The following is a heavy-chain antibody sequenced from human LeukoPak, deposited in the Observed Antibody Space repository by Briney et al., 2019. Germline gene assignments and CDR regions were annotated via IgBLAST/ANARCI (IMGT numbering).Heavy chain of an antibody. D-gene: IGHD3-22*01. CDR2: IIPIFGTA. V-gene: IGHV1-69*13. J-gene: IGHJ4*02. Sequence: SVKVSCKASGGSFSRYAISWVRQAPGQGLEWMGGIIPIFGTANYAQKFQGRVTITADESTRTAYMELRTLRSEDTAIYYCARGSGETGGYYYVYWGRGTPVTVSS. CDR1: GGSFSRYA. CDR3: ARGSGETGGYYYVY.